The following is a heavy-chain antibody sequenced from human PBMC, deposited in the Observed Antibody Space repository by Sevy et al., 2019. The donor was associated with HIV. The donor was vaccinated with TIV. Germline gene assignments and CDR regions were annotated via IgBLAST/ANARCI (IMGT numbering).Heavy chain of an antibody. Sequence: SETLSLTCAVYGGSFSGYYWSWIRQPPGKGLEWIGEINHSGSTNYNPSLKSRVTISVDTSKNQFSLRLISVTAADTDVYYCATTSVARITMVRGVMEGYNWFDPWGQGTLVTVSS. J-gene: IGHJ5*02. CDR2: INHSGST. D-gene: IGHD3-10*01. CDR3: ATTSVARITMVRGVMEGYNWFDP. V-gene: IGHV4-34*01. CDR1: GGSFSGYY.